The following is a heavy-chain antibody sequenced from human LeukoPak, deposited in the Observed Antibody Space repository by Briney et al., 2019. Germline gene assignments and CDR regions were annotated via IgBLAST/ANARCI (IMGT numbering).Heavy chain of an antibody. CDR2: IIPIFGTA. D-gene: IGHD6-19*01. CDR3: ATSSGWYFFDY. CDR1: GFTFSSYA. J-gene: IGHJ4*02. Sequence: GGSLRLSCAASGFTFSSYAISWVRQAPGQGLEWMGGIIPIFGTANYAQKFQGRVTITADESTSTAYMELSSLRSEDTAVYYCATSSGWYFFDYWGQGTLVTVSS. V-gene: IGHV1-69*01.